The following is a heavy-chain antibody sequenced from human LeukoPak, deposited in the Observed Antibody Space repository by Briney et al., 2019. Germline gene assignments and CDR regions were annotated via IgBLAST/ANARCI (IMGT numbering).Heavy chain of an antibody. CDR3: AKDRDIVVVVAATSFDY. CDR2: ISGSGGST. Sequence: PGGSLRLSRAASGFTFSSYAMSWVRQVPGKGLEWVSAISGSGGSTYYADSVKGRFTISRDNFKNTLYLQMNSLRAEDTAVYYCAKDRDIVVVVAATSFDYWGQGTLVTVSS. J-gene: IGHJ4*02. CDR1: GFTFSSYA. V-gene: IGHV3-23*01. D-gene: IGHD2-15*01.